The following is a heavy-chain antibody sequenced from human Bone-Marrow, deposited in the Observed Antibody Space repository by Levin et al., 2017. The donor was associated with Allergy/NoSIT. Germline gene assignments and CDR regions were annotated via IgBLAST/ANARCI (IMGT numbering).Heavy chain of an antibody. V-gene: IGHV4-30-2*04. Sequence: SPRALPFYNESLKSRVTISQDTPKNQIFLRLASVTAADTALYYCARARRITPRGTGNWFDSWGQGALVTVSS. D-gene: IGHD1-14*01. J-gene: IGHJ5*01. CDR2: SPRALP. CDR3: ARARRITPRGTGNWFDS.